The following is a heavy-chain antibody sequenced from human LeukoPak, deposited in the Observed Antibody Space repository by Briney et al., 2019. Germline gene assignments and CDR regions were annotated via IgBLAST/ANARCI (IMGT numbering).Heavy chain of an antibody. D-gene: IGHD2-2*01. V-gene: IGHV4-38-2*02. CDR1: DYSITNNNY. CDR2: IHHSGST. Sequence: KPSETLSLTCTVSDYSITNNNYWGWIRQPPGKGLEWIANIHHSGSTDYNPSLKSRLTISIDTSKNQFSLKLRFVTAADTAVYYCAREDYCSSTSCYQGVWGQGTLVTVSS. J-gene: IGHJ4*02. CDR3: AREDYCSSTSCYQGV.